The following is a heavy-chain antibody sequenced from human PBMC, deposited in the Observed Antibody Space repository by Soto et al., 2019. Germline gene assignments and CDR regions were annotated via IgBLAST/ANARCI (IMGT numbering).Heavy chain of an antibody. V-gene: IGHV4-59*08. Sequence: SETLSLTCTVSGGSISSYYWSWIRQPPGKGLEWIGYIYYSGSTNYNPSLKSRVTISVDTSKNQFSLKLSSVTAADTAVYYCARHPFYYYFDYWGQGTLVTVSS. CDR3: ARHPFYYYFDY. J-gene: IGHJ4*02. CDR1: GGSISSYY. CDR2: IYYSGST. D-gene: IGHD3-10*01.